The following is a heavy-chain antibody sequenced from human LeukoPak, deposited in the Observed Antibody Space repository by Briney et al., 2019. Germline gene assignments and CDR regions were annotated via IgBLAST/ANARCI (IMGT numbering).Heavy chain of an antibody. D-gene: IGHD4-17*01. J-gene: IGHJ2*01. CDR2: ISYDGNDK. Sequence: GGSLRLSCAASGFTFSHCGMHWVRQAPGKGLEWVTAISYDGNDKYYADSVKGRFSISRDNSRNRMYLQMSSLRPEDTAVYYCARPNDYGDYRYFDLWGRGTLVTVFS. CDR1: GFTFSHCG. CDR3: ARPNDYGDYRYFDL. V-gene: IGHV3-30*13.